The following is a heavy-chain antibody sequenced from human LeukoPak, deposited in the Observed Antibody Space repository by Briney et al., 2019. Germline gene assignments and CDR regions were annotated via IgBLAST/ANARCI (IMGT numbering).Heavy chain of an antibody. CDR1: GDFITAYY. J-gene: IGHJ4*02. Sequence: SETLSLTCTVSGDFITAYYWSWIRQPPGKGLEWIGYVYYSGSTEYSPSLRSRVTISVDTSKNQFSLKLSSVTAADTAVYYCASNTVYYFDYWGQGTLVTVSS. CDR2: VYYSGST. D-gene: IGHD4-11*01. V-gene: IGHV4-59*12. CDR3: ASNTVYYFDY.